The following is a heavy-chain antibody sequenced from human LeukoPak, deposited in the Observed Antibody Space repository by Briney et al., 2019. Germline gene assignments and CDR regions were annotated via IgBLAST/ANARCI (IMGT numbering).Heavy chain of an antibody. Sequence: SETLSLTCTVSGDSFSTYYWSWIRQPAGKGLEWIGHIYTSGTTNYNPSLKSRVTMSIDTSKNQFSLKLSSVTAADTAVYYCARVGSRGWSVLPLDSWGRGTLVTVSS. D-gene: IGHD6-19*01. CDR1: GDSFSTYY. CDR3: ARVGSRGWSVLPLDS. CDR2: IYTSGTT. J-gene: IGHJ4*02. V-gene: IGHV4-4*07.